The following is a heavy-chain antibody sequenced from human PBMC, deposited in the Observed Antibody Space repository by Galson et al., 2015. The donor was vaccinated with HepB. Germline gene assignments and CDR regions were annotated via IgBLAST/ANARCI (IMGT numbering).Heavy chain of an antibody. CDR1: GFTFNKYA. V-gene: IGHV3-23*01. J-gene: IGHJ4*02. D-gene: IGHD2-21*02. CDR2: FSVSSGGT. Sequence: SLRLSCAASGFTFNKYAMSWVRQAPGKGLEWVSTFSVSSGGTYYAGSVKGRFTISRDNSKNTLYLEMNSLRADDTAIYYCAKAGDNSPRTFDCWGQGTLVTVSS. CDR3: AKAGDNSPRTFDC.